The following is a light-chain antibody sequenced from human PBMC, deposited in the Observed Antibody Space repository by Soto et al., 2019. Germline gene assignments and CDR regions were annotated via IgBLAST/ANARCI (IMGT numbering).Light chain of an antibody. J-gene: IGKJ2*01. V-gene: IGKV3-20*01. CDR2: GSS. CDR1: QSVSNNY. Sequence: EVVLTQSPGTLSLSPGERATLSCRASQSVSNNYLAWYQQKAGQAPRLLIFGSSDRAAGIPDRFSGSGSGTDFTLTISRLEPEDFAVSYCQQYGSSYPYTFGQGPNVEIK. CDR3: QQYGSSYPYT.